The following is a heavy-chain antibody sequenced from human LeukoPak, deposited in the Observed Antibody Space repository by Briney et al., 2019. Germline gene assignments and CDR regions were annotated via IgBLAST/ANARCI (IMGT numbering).Heavy chain of an antibody. V-gene: IGHV1-69*05. CDR2: IMPLFNTP. J-gene: IGHJ6*03. Sequence: ASVKVSCKAAGGTFSSYTITWVRQAPGQGLEGMGGIMPLFNTPNSAQQFQGRVTMTTDESTSTAYLELSSLRFEDTSMYYCARVDRSHFYLDVWGKGTTVTVSS. D-gene: IGHD3-9*01. CDR3: ARVDRSHFYLDV. CDR1: GGTFSSYT.